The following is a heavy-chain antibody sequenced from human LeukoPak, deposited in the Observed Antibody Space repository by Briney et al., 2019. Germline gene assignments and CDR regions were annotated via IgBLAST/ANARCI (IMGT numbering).Heavy chain of an antibody. D-gene: IGHD1-20*01. CDR2: IIPIFGTA. CDR3: ARAIAEEDKDNWNDGWFDP. J-gene: IGHJ5*02. CDR1: GGTFSSYA. V-gene: IGHV1-69*05. Sequence: SVKVSCKASGGTFSSYAISWVRQAPGQGLEWMGRIIPIFGTANYAQKFKGRVTITTDESTSTAYMELSSLRSEDTAVYYCARAIAEEDKDNWNDGWFDPWGQGTLVTVSS.